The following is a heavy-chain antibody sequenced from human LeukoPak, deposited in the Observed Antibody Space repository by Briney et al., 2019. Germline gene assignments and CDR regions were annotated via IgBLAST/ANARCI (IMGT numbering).Heavy chain of an antibody. CDR1: GFPFSSYA. CDR3: AKGYSGAWYDFDS. D-gene: IGHD6-19*01. V-gene: IGHV3-23*01. J-gene: IGHJ4*02. Sequence: GGSLRLSCAASGFPFSSYAMSWVRQAPGEGLEWVSHFHYSPGYTYYADSVKGRFTISRDNSKNTLYLQMNSLRAEDTAVYYCAKGYSGAWYDFDSWGQGTLVTVSS. CDR2: FHYSPGYT.